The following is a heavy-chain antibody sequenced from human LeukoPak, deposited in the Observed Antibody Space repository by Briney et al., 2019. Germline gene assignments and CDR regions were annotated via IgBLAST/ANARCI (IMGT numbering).Heavy chain of an antibody. D-gene: IGHD3-22*01. Sequence: SETLSLTCTVSGGSISSYYWSWIRQPAGKGLEWIGRIYTSGSTNYNPSLKSRVTMSVDTSKNQFSLKLSSMTAADTAVYYCARGTYYYDSSGSNLDYWGQGTLVTVSS. CDR1: GGSISSYY. CDR3: ARGTYYYDSSGSNLDY. J-gene: IGHJ4*02. CDR2: IYTSGST. V-gene: IGHV4-4*07.